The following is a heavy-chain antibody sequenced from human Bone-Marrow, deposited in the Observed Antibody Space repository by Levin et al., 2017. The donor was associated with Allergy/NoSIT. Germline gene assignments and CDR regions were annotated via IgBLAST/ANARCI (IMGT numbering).Heavy chain of an antibody. CDR2: IYYSGNT. D-gene: IGHD1-26*01. CDR1: GGSINDYY. CDR3: ARNRGGLLRDAFDV. J-gene: IGHJ3*01. Sequence: SQTLSLTCTVSGGSINDYYWSWIRQPPGKGLEWIGYIYYSGNTNYNPSLKSRVSILVDTSKNQFSLKLTSVTAADTAIYFCARNRGGLLRDAFDVWGQGTMVAVSS. V-gene: IGHV4-59*01.